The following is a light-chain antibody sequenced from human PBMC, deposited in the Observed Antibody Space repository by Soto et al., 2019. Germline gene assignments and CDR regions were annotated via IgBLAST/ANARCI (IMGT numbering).Light chain of an antibody. Sequence: QLVLTQPPSVSAAPGQNVTISCSGTSSNIGNNFVSWYQHLPGTAPKILIYDNVKRPSGIPDRFSGFKSGASATLGITGLQTGDEADYYCGSWDTSLSLCHVFGTGTKVTVL. CDR1: SSNIGNNF. CDR2: DNV. CDR3: GSWDTSLSLCHV. V-gene: IGLV1-51*01. J-gene: IGLJ1*01.